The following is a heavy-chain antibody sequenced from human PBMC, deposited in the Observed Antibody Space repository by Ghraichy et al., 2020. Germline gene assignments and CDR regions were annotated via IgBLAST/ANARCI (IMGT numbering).Heavy chain of an antibody. D-gene: IGHD4-17*01. CDR1: GGSISSSSYY. J-gene: IGHJ4*02. CDR3: ARRMTTEDY. Sequence: SETLSLTCTVSGGSISSSSYYWGWIRQPPGKGLEWIGSIYYSGSTYYNPSLKSRVTISVDTSKNQFSLKLSSVTAADTAVYYCARRMTTEDYWGQGTLVTVSS. CDR2: IYYSGST. V-gene: IGHV4-39*01.